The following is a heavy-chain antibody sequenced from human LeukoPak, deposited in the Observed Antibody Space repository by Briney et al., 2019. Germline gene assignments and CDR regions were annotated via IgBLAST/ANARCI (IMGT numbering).Heavy chain of an antibody. CDR3: AGEYYAEVY. V-gene: IGHV3-11*05. Sequence: PGGSLRLSCAASGFTFSDYYMSWIRQAPGKGLEWVSYIGTSSSNTNYADSVKGRFTISRDNGKNSLYLQMNSLRAEDTAVYYCAGEYYAEVYWGQGTLVTVSS. J-gene: IGHJ4*02. CDR1: GFTFSDYY. D-gene: IGHD3-16*01. CDR2: IGTSSSNT.